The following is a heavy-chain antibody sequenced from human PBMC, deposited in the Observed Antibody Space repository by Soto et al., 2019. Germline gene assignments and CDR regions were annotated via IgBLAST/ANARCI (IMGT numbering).Heavy chain of an antibody. J-gene: IGHJ5*02. Sequence: QVQLVQSGAEVKKPGASVKVSCKASGYTFTSYGISWVRQAPGQGLEWMGWISAYNGNTNYAQKLQGRVTMTTDTSTSTGYMELRSLRSDDTAVYYCARDAPVRMATIALDWFDPWGQGTLVTVSS. CDR1: GYTFTSYG. D-gene: IGHD5-12*01. V-gene: IGHV1-18*04. CDR3: ARDAPVRMATIALDWFDP. CDR2: ISAYNGNT.